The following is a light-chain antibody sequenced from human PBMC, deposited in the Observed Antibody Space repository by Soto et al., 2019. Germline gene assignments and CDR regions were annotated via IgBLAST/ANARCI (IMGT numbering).Light chain of an antibody. J-gene: IGLJ1*01. CDR1: SSDVGGYNY. CDR3: TSYTSGATYV. V-gene: IGLV2-14*03. CDR2: DVT. Sequence: QSALTQPASVSGSPGQSITISCTGTSSDVGGYNYVAWYQQHPGKAPKLMIYDVTNRPSGVSNRFSGSKSGNTASLTISGLHGEDEAYYYCTSYTSGATYVFGTGTKLTVL.